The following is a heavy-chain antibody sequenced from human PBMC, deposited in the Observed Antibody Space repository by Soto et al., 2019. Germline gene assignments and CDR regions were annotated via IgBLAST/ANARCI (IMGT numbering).Heavy chain of an antibody. CDR2: INAGNGNA. CDR3: ARIAGPGLTYFDF. V-gene: IGHV1-3*01. CDR1: GYTFTSYA. Sequence: ASVKVSCKASGYTFTSYAMHWVRQAPGQRLEWMGWINAGNGNAKYSQKFQGRVTITRDTSASTAYMELSSLRSEDTAVYYCARIAGPGLTYFDFWGQGTPVTVSS. D-gene: IGHD6-13*01. J-gene: IGHJ4*02.